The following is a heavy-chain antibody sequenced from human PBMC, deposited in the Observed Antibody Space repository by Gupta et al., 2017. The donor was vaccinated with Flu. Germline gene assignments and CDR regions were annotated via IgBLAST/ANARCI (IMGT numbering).Heavy chain of an antibody. CDR2: KNQDGSTK. CDR1: GFTFSDSW. CDR3: ARNRGWEQFDY. V-gene: IGHV3-7*01. Sequence: VQLVESWGGLVQTGGSLRLSCGASGFTFSDSWLNWVRQAPGKGLEWVANKNQDGSTKNYVDSLKGRFTVYRDNAKNSLYLQMDSLRAEDTAVYFCARNRGWEQFDYWGQGTLVTVSS. D-gene: IGHD5-24*01. J-gene: IGHJ4*02.